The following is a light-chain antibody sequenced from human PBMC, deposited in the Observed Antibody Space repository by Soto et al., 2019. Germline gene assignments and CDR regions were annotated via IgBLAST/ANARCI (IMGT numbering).Light chain of an antibody. J-gene: IGLJ1*01. V-gene: IGLV1-40*01. CDR2: GNS. CDR3: QSYDSSLSGYV. CDR1: ISNSGAGYD. Sequence: QSALTQPPSVSGAPGQRVTISCTGSISNSGAGYDVHWYQQLPGTAPKLLIYGNSNRPSGVPDRFSGSKSGTSASLAITGLQAEDEADYYCQSYDSSLSGYVFGTGTKVTVL.